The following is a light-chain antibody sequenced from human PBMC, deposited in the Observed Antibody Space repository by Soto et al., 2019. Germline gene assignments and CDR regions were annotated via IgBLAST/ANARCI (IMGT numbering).Light chain of an antibody. Sequence: DIQMTQSPSSVSASVGDSVSITCRASQSISTLLNWYQKKPGKAPYLLIYAASTLQSGVPSRFSGAGSGTDFSLTITTLQPDDFASYYCQQSSTLPLTFGGGTKVDIK. CDR2: AAS. J-gene: IGKJ4*01. V-gene: IGKV1-39*01. CDR1: QSISTL. CDR3: QQSSTLPLT.